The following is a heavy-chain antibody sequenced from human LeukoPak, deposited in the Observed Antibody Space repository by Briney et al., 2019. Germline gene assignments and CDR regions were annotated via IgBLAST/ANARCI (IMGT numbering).Heavy chain of an antibody. D-gene: IGHD3-22*01. CDR2: INPNSGGT. Sequence: ASVKVSCKASGYTFSGYHMHWVRQAPGQGLEWVGWINPNSGGTNYAQNFQGRVTMTRDTSFTTAYMELSRLRSDDTAVYYCARDFNYYDSSGYYNWLDPWGQGTLVTVSS. CDR3: ARDFNYYDSSGYYNWLDP. V-gene: IGHV1-2*02. J-gene: IGHJ5*02. CDR1: GYTFSGYH.